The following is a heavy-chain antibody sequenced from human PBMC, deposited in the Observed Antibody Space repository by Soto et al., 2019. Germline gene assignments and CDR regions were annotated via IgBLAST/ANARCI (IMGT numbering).Heavy chain of an antibody. J-gene: IGHJ4*02. CDR3: ASPIFGVATTDY. Sequence: SETLSLTCAVYGGSFSGYYWSWIRQPPGKGLEWIGEINHSGSTNYNPSLKSRVTISVDTSKNQFSLKLSSVTAADTAVYYCASPIFGVATTDYWGQGTLVTVSS. D-gene: IGHD3-3*02. CDR2: INHSGST. CDR1: GGSFSGYY. V-gene: IGHV4-34*01.